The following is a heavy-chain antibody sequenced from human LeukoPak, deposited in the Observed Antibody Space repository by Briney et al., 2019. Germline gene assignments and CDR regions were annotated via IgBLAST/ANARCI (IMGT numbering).Heavy chain of an antibody. D-gene: IGHD2-2*01. J-gene: IGHJ4*02. V-gene: IGHV3-20*04. CDR2: INWNGGST. CDR3: ARDFRSRYCSSTSCYTFDY. Sequence: PGGSLRLSCAASGFTFDDYGMSWVRQAPGKGLEWVSGINWNGGSTGYADSVKGRFIISRDNAKNSLYLQMNSLRAEDTALYYCARDFRSRYCSSTSCYTFDYWGQGTLVTVSS. CDR1: GFTFDDYG.